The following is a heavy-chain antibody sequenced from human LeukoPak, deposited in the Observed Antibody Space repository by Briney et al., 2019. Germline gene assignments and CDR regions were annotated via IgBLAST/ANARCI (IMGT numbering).Heavy chain of an antibody. Sequence: GGSLRLSCAASGFAFSSYSMNWVRQAPGKGLEWVSSISSSSSYIYYADSVKGRFTISRDNAKNSLYLQMNSLGAEDTAVYYCARAPGYSSGWYSYPDYWGQGTLVTVSS. CDR2: ISSSSSYI. CDR1: GFAFSSYS. J-gene: IGHJ4*02. V-gene: IGHV3-21*01. D-gene: IGHD6-19*01. CDR3: ARAPGYSSGWYSYPDY.